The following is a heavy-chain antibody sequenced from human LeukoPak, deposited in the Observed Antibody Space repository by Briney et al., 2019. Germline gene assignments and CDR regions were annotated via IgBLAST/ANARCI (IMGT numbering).Heavy chain of an antibody. V-gene: IGHV3-30*18. CDR1: FTFSSYG. D-gene: IGHD5-12*01. Sequence: GRSLRLSCGFTFSSYGMHWVRQAPGKGLEWVAVTSYDGSYKYYADSVKGRFTISRDNSKNTLYLQMNSLRVEDTAVYCCAKGYNGYDYAFDIWGQGTMVTVSS. CDR2: TSYDGSYK. J-gene: IGHJ3*02. CDR3: AKGYNGYDYAFDI.